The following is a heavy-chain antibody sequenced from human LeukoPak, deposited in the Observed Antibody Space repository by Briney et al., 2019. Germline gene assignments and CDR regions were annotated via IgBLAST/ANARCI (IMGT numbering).Heavy chain of an antibody. V-gene: IGHV1-69*06. D-gene: IGHD2-21*02. J-gene: IGHJ6*03. CDR3: ATVAYCGGDCYSYYYYYMDV. Sequence: ASVKVSCKASGGTFSSYAISWVRQAPGQGLEWMGGIIPIFGTANYAQKFQGRVTMTEDTSTDTAYMELSSLRSEDTAVYYCATVAYCGGDCYSYYYYYMDVWGKGTTVTVSS. CDR1: GGTFSSYA. CDR2: IIPIFGTA.